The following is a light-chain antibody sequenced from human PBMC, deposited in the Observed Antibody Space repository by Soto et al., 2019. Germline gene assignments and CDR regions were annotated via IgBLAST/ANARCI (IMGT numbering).Light chain of an antibody. CDR3: QQSYSTPPT. V-gene: IGKV1-39*01. CDR2: AAS. J-gene: IGKJ1*01. Sequence: DIQMTQSPSSLSASVGDRVTITCRASQSISSYLNWYQQKPGKAPQLLIYAASSLQSGVPSRFSGSGSGTDFTLTISSLQPEDFATYYCQQSYSTPPTFGQGTKVEIQ. CDR1: QSISSY.